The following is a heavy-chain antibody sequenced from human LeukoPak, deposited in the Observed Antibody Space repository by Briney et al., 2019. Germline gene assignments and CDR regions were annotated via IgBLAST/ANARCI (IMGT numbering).Heavy chain of an antibody. Sequence: SETLSLTCTVSGGSISSYYWSWIRQPPGKGLEWIGYIYYSGSTNYNPSLKRRVTISVDTSKNQFSLKLSSVTAADTALYYCAAENRGLFDYWGQGTLVTVSS. CDR1: GGSISSYY. CDR3: AAENRGLFDY. V-gene: IGHV4-59*01. J-gene: IGHJ4*02. D-gene: IGHD3-10*01. CDR2: IYYSGST.